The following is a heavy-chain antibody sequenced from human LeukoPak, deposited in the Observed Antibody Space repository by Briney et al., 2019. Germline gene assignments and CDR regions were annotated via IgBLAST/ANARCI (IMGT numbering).Heavy chain of an antibody. V-gene: IGHV3-21*01. CDR2: ISSSSSYI. CDR3: ARDIGRGDY. J-gene: IGHJ4*02. D-gene: IGHD1-26*01. CDR1: GFTFSSYA. Sequence: GRSLRLSCAASGFTFSSYAMHWVRQAPGKGLEWVSSISSSSSYIYYADSVKGRFTISRDNAKNSLYLQMNSLRAEDTAVYYCARDIGRGDYWGQGTLVTVSS.